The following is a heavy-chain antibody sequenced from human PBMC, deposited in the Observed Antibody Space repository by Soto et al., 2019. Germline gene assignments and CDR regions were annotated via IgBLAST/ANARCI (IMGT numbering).Heavy chain of an antibody. D-gene: IGHD2-8*01. V-gene: IGHV3-23*01. J-gene: IGHJ2*01. Sequence: EVQLLESGGGLVQPGGSLRLSCAASGFTFSSYAMSWVRQAPGKGLEWVSAISGSGGSTYYADSVKGRFTISRDKYTNTLYLQMNSLRAEDTAVYYCAKTYCTNGVCYRYWYFDLWGRGTLVTVSS. CDR2: ISGSGGST. CDR1: GFTFSSYA. CDR3: AKTYCTNGVCYRYWYFDL.